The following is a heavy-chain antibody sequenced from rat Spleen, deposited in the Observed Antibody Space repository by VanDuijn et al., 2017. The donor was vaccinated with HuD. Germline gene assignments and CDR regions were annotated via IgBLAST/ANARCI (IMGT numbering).Heavy chain of an antibody. V-gene: IGHV5-25*01. Sequence: EVQLVESGGGLVQPGRSLKLSCAASGFTFSTFAMAWVRQAPKKGLEWVATITSGGSNTYYPDSVKGRFTISRDNAKSTLYLQMDSLRSEDTATFYCAKKGTYASLDYWGQGVTVTVSS. D-gene: IGHD2-6*01. CDR2: ITSGGSNT. CDR3: AKKGTYASLDY. CDR1: GFTFSTFA. J-gene: IGHJ2*01.